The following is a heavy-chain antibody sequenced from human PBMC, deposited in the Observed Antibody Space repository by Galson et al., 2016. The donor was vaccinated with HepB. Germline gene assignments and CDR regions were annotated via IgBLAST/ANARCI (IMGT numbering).Heavy chain of an antibody. CDR3: ARDRATWDGQNTGSFDY. V-gene: IGHV6-1*01. CDR1: GDSVSSKDAA. Sequence: CAISGDSVSSKDAAWNWIRQSPSRGLEWLGRTYYRSKWYSNYAVSVKSRITINADTSKNQISLQLNSVTPEDTAVYYCARDRATWDGQNTGSFDYWGQGSLVTVSS. CDR2: TYYRSKWYS. J-gene: IGHJ4*02. D-gene: IGHD5-24*01.